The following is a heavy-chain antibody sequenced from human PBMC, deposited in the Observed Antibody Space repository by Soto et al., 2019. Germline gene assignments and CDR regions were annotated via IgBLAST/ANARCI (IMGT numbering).Heavy chain of an antibody. CDR3: ARDRVGATTSYYYYYGMDV. Sequence: GASVKVSCKASRYTFTSYGISWVRQAPGRGLEWMGWISAYNGNTNYAQKLQGRVTMTTDTSTSTAYMELRSLRSDDTAVYYCARDRVGATTSYYYYYGMDVWGQGTTVTVSS. J-gene: IGHJ6*02. CDR1: RYTFTSYG. CDR2: ISAYNGNT. V-gene: IGHV1-18*01. D-gene: IGHD1-26*01.